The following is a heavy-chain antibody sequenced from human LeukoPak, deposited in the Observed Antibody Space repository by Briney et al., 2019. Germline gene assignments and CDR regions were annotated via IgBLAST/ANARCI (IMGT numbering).Heavy chain of an antibody. Sequence: GGSLRLSCTASGFTFSNYWMSWVRQTPEKGLEWVANIKQDGSETVYVDSVEGRFTISRDNAQTSLYLQMNSLRTEDTAIYYCARDSYSSSWSYGMDVWGQGTAVTVSS. CDR3: ARDSYSSSWSYGMDV. J-gene: IGHJ6*02. CDR1: GFTFSNYW. V-gene: IGHV3-7*05. CDR2: IKQDGSET. D-gene: IGHD6-13*01.